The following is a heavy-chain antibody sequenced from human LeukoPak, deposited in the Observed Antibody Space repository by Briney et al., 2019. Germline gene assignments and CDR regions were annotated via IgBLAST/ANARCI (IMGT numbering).Heavy chain of an antibody. V-gene: IGHV1-8*03. CDR3: ARAGSAAAFDI. J-gene: IGHJ3*02. Sequence: GASVKVSCKASGCTFTSYDINWVRQATGQGLEWMGWMNPNSGNTGYAQKFQGRVTITRNTSISTAYMELSSLRSEDTAVYYCARAGSAAAFDIWGQGTMVTVSS. D-gene: IGHD3-10*01. CDR1: GCTFTSYD. CDR2: MNPNSGNT.